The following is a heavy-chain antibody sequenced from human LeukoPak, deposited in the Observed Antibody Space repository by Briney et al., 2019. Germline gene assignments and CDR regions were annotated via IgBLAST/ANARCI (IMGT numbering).Heavy chain of an antibody. J-gene: IGHJ4*02. CDR1: GFTFSSYS. CDR3: AGTFGGVIATRPFDY. Sequence: GGSLRLSCAASGFTFSSYSMNWVRQAPGKGLEWVSSISSSSSYIYYADSVKGRFTISRDNAKNSLYLQMNSLRAEDTAVYYCAGTFGGVIATRPFDYWGQGTLVTVPS. D-gene: IGHD3-16*02. V-gene: IGHV3-21*01. CDR2: ISSSSSYI.